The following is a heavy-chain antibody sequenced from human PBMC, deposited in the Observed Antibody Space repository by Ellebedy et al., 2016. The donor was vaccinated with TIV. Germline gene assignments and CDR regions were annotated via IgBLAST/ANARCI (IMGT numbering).Heavy chain of an antibody. V-gene: IGHV4-59*02. CDR3: ARVEDYIHDC. CDR2: LHYSGST. J-gene: IGHJ4*02. CDR1: GGSVSGYY. D-gene: IGHD4-11*01. Sequence: MPSETLSLTCSVSGGSVSGYYWSWMRQSPGKGLEWIGYLHYSGSTTYNPSLKRRVSMSADTSKNQFFLNLNSVTAADTAVYYCARVEDYIHDCWGQGTLVTVSS.